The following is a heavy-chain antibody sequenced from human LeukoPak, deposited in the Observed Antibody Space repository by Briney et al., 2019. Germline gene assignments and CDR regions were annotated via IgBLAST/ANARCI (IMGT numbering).Heavy chain of an antibody. CDR2: INPNSGGT. CDR1: GYTFTGYY. Sequence: GASVKVSCKASGYTFTGYYMHWVRQAPGQGLEWMGWINPNSGGTNYAQKFQGRVTMTRDTSISTAYMELSRLRSDDTAVYYCARGSRYSDWLLLCRRYFDYWGQGTLVTVSS. J-gene: IGHJ4*02. D-gene: IGHD3-9*01. CDR3: ARGSRYSDWLLLCRRYFDY. V-gene: IGHV1-2*02.